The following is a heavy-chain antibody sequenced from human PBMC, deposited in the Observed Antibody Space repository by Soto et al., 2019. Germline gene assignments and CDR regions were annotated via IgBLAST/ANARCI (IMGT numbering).Heavy chain of an antibody. CDR3: ARTAAAGKYYYGVDV. J-gene: IGHJ6*02. Sequence: GKSLKISCKGSGYSFTIYWIGWVRQMPGKGLEWMGIIYPGDSDTRYSPSFQGQVTISADKSTSTAYLQWSSLKASDTAIYYCARTAAAGKYYYGVDVWGQGTTVTVSS. D-gene: IGHD6-13*01. CDR1: GYSFTIYW. V-gene: IGHV5-51*01. CDR2: IYPGDSDT.